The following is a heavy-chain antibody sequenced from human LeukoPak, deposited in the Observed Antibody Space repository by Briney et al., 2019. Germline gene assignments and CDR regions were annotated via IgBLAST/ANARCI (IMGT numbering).Heavy chain of an antibody. CDR3: AKQSAGSAAWYSLHYDF. V-gene: IGHV3-23*01. J-gene: IGHJ4*02. CDR2: VDGVGGGT. Sequence: GGSLRLSCAASRFTLSSYAMTWVRQAPGRGLEWVSSVDGVGGGTYYADSVKGRFTISRDNSKDTLYLQMNGLRAEDTAVYFCAKQSAGSAAWYSLHYDFWGQGTLVTVSS. D-gene: IGHD6-13*01. CDR1: RFTLSSYA.